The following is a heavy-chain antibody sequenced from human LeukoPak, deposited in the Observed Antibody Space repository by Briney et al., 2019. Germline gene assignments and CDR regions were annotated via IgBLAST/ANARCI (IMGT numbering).Heavy chain of an antibody. J-gene: IGHJ5*02. CDR1: GGSISSGGYY. CDR3: ARDRYCSSTSCPNWFDP. Sequence: SQTLSLTCTVSGGSISSGGYYWSWIRQHPGKGLEWIGYIYYSGSTYYNPSLKSRVTISVDTSKNQFSLKLSSVTAADTAVYYCARDRYCSSTSCPNWFDPWGQGTLDTVSS. D-gene: IGHD2-2*01. V-gene: IGHV4-31*03. CDR2: IYYSGST.